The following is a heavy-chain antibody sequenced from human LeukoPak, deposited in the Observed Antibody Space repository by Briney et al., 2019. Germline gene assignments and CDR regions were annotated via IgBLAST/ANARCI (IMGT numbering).Heavy chain of an antibody. CDR1: GFTVSSNY. CDR3: ARAPGGMWLGPFDY. V-gene: IGHV3-53*01. Sequence: PGGSLRLSCAASGFTVSSNYMSWVRQAPGKGLEWVSVIYSGGSTYYADSVKGRFTISRDNSKNTLYLQMNSLRAEDTAVYYCARAPGGMWLGPFDYWGQGTLVTVSS. J-gene: IGHJ4*02. D-gene: IGHD6-19*01. CDR2: IYSGGST.